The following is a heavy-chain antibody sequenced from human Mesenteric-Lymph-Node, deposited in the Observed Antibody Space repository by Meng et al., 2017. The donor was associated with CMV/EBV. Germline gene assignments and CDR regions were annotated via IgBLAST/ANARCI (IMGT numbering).Heavy chain of an antibody. CDR3: ARDGSEFSDYDLDLDAFDI. Sequence: ASVKVSCKASGYTFTSYGISWVRQAPGQGLEWMGWISAYNGNTNYAQKLQGRVTMTTDTSTSTAYMELRSLRSDDTAVYYCARDGSEFSDYDLDLDAFDIWGQGTMVTVSS. CDR1: GYTFTSYG. CDR2: ISAYNGNT. D-gene: IGHD5-12*01. J-gene: IGHJ3*02. V-gene: IGHV1-18*01.